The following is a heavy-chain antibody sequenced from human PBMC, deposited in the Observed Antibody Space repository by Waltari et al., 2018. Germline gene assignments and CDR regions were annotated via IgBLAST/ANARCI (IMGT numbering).Heavy chain of an antibody. Sequence: QVQLVQSGAEVKKPGSSVKVSCKASGGAFSSYAISWVRQAPGQGLEWMGGIIPILGIANYAQKFQGRVTITADESTSTAYMELSSLRSEDTAVYYCARAGPAVAHFDYWGQGTLVTVSS. D-gene: IGHD6-19*01. V-gene: IGHV1-69*04. CDR1: GGAFSSYA. J-gene: IGHJ4*02. CDR3: ARAGPAVAHFDY. CDR2: IIPILGIA.